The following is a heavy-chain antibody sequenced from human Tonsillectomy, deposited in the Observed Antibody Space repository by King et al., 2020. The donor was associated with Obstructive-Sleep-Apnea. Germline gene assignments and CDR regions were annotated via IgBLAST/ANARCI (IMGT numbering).Heavy chain of an antibody. D-gene: IGHD6-13*01. CDR2: ISFDGKKI. Sequence: VQLVESGGGVVQPGRSLRLSCAASGFTFSNYAFYWVRQAPGKGLEWVAVISFDGKKIYYADSVKGRFTISRDSSKNTLFLQMNSLRPEDTALYYCARDAATGAHYYYYGMDVWGQGTTVTVSS. J-gene: IGHJ6*01. V-gene: IGHV3-30*04. CDR3: ARDAATGAHYYYYGMDV. CDR1: GFTFSNYA.